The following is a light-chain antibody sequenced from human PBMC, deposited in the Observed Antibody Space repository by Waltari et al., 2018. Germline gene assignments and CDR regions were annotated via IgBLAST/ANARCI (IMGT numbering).Light chain of an antibody. V-gene: IGKV4-1*01. CDR2: WAS. CDR1: QSVLYSSNNKNY. Sequence: DIVMTQSPDSLAVSLGERATINCKSSQSVLYSSNNKNYLAWYQQKPGQPPKLLIYWASTRESGVPDRFSGSGSGTDFTLTISSLQAEDFATYYCQQYDDPLYSFGQGTKVENK. CDR3: QQYDDPLYS. J-gene: IGKJ2*03.